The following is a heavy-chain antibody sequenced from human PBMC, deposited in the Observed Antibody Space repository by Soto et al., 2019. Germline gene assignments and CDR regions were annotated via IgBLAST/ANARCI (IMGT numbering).Heavy chain of an antibody. D-gene: IGHD3-22*01. CDR1: GGTFSSNG. CDR3: AGHNFYYETRGYNDTKGTWFGP. Sequence: SVKVSCKASGGTFSSNGISWVRQAPGQGLEWMGGITPIFVTAKYAQKFQGRVTITADESTNTAYLEVSGLRSEDTAVYYCAGHNFYYETRGYNDTKGTWFGPLGQRSLVTVYS. J-gene: IGHJ5*02. CDR2: ITPIFVTA. V-gene: IGHV1-69*13.